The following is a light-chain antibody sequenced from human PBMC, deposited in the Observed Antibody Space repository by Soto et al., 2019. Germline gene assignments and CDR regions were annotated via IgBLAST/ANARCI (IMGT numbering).Light chain of an antibody. J-gene: IGKJ1*01. V-gene: IGKV1-39*01. CDR1: QSISNY. CDR3: QQSYSTPRT. Sequence: DIQMTQSPSSPSASVGDRVTITCRASQSISNYLNWYQQKPGKAPNLLIYAASSLQSGVPSRFSGRGSGTDFTLTISSLQPEDFATYFCQQSYSTPRTFGQGTKVHIK. CDR2: AAS.